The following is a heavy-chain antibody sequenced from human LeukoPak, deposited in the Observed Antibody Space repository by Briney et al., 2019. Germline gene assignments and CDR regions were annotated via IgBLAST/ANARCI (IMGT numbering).Heavy chain of an antibody. CDR2: ISWNSGSL. CDR3: AKGYCSSTSCIFDY. Sequence: GGSLRLSCAASGFTFDDYAMHWVRQAPGKGLEWVSGISWNSGSLGYADSVKGRFTISRDNAKNSLYLQMNSLRAEDTALYYCAKGYCSSTSCIFDYWGQGTLVTVSS. J-gene: IGHJ4*02. V-gene: IGHV3-9*01. D-gene: IGHD2-2*01. CDR1: GFTFDDYA.